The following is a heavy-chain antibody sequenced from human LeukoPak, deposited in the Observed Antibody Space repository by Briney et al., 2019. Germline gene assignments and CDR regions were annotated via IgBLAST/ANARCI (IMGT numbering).Heavy chain of an antibody. J-gene: IGHJ4*02. CDR3: ARDPLDYWATSSGSRRPAFDY. Sequence: ASVKVSCRASGFTFTSYGITWVRQAPGQGLKWMGWISAYNGNTQYAQNLQGRVTMTTDTSTNTAYMELRSLRSDDTAVYYCARDPLDYWATSSGSRRPAFDYWGQGTLVTVSS. CDR1: GFTFTSYG. D-gene: IGHD1-26*01. CDR2: ISAYNGNT. V-gene: IGHV1-18*01.